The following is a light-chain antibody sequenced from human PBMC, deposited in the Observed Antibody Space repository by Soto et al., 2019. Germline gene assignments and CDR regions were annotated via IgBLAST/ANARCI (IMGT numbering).Light chain of an antibody. V-gene: IGLV2-14*01. Sequence: QSVLTQPASVSGSPGQSITISCTGTSSDIGGYNYVSWYQQHPGKAPKLMIYEVTNRPSRVSDRFSGSKSGNTASLTISGLQAEDEADYYCSSYASSNTVIFGGGTQLTVL. CDR3: SSYASSNTVI. CDR2: EVT. J-gene: IGLJ2*01. CDR1: SSDIGGYNY.